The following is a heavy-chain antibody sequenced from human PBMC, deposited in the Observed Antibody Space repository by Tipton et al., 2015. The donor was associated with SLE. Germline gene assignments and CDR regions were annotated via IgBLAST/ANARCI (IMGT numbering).Heavy chain of an antibody. D-gene: IGHD2-8*01. CDR1: GFTFGASA. V-gene: IGHV3-23*03. CDR2: VYSSADTYYGDT. CDR3: ARTMVGRPDACDI. J-gene: IGHJ3*02. Sequence: SLRLSCAASGFTFGASAINWVRQAPGKGLEWVSVVYSSADTYYGDTYYADSVKGRFTISRDNSKNTLYLQMNGLRAEDTAVYYCARTMVGRPDACDIWGRGTLVTVSS.